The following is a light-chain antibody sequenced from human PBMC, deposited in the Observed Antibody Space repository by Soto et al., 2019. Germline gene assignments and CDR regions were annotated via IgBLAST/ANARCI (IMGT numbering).Light chain of an antibody. CDR2: WAS. CDR3: QQYYSTPPT. Sequence: DIVMTQSPDSLAVSLGERATINCKSSQSVLYSSSNKNYLAWYQQKPGQPPKLLIYWASTRASGVPDRFSGSVSGTDFTLTISSLQAADLAIYYCQQYYSTPPTFGGGTKVEIK. CDR1: QSVLYSSSNKNY. V-gene: IGKV4-1*01. J-gene: IGKJ4*01.